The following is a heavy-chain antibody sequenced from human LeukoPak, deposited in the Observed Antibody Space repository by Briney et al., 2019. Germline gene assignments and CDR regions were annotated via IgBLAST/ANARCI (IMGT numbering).Heavy chain of an antibody. V-gene: IGHV3-23*01. Sequence: GGSLRLSCAASGFTFSSYAMSWVRQAPGKGLEWVSAISGSGGSTYYADSMKGRFTISRDNFKNTLYLQMNSLRAEDTAVYYCAKDGRSYGYYYYYYMDVWGKGTTVTVSS. CDR2: ISGSGGST. D-gene: IGHD5-18*01. CDR1: GFTFSSYA. CDR3: AKDGRSYGYYYYYYMDV. J-gene: IGHJ6*03.